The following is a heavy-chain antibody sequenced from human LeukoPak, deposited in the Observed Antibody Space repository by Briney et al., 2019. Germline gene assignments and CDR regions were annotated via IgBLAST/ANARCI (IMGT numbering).Heavy chain of an antibody. Sequence: PGGSLGLSCAASGFTFSDYYMSWIRQAPGKGLEWVSYVSSSGSTIYYADSVKGRFTISRDNAKNSLYLQMNSLRAEDTAVYYCASQYGSGRNWFDPWGQGTLVTVSS. D-gene: IGHD3-10*01. J-gene: IGHJ5*02. V-gene: IGHV3-11*01. CDR1: GFTFSDYY. CDR2: VSSSGSTI. CDR3: ASQYGSGRNWFDP.